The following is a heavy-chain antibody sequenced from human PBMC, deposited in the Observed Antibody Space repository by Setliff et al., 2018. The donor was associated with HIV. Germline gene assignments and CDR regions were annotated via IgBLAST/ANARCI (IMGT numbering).Heavy chain of an antibody. J-gene: IGHJ5*02. CDR2: INPSGAST. CDR3: ARDRITMIVVGRQTGWFDP. CDR1: GYTFSGYY. V-gene: IGHV1-46*03. D-gene: IGHD3-22*01. Sequence: ASVKVSCKASGYTFSGYYLHWVRQAPGQGLEWMGMINPSGASTSYAQKFQGRVTMTRDTSTSTVYMELSSLRSEDTAVYYCARDRITMIVVGRQTGWFDPRGQGTLVTVSS.